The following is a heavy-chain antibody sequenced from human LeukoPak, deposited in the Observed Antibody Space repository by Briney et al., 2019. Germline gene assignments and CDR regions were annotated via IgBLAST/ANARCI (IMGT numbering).Heavy chain of an antibody. J-gene: IGHJ1*01. CDR2: IKSDGST. Sequence: GGSLRLSCAASGFTFSSYWMHWVRQAPGKGLVWVSRIKSDGSTSYADSVKGRFTISRDNAKNTVSLQMNSLRAEDTGVYYCARAPSEIGGYYPEYFRHWDQGTLVTVSS. D-gene: IGHD3-22*01. V-gene: IGHV3-74*01. CDR1: GFTFSSYW. CDR3: ARAPSEIGGYYPEYFRH.